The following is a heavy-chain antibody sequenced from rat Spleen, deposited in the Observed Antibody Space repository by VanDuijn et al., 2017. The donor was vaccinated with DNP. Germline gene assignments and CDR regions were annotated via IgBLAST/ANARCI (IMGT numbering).Heavy chain of an antibody. CDR3: ARPYYGYNYFDY. D-gene: IGHD1-9*01. Sequence: EVQLVESGGGLVQPGRSLKVSCVASGFTFSDFAMAWVRQPPKKGLEWVATITYDGGGIHYRDSVQGRFTVSRDNAKSTLYLQMDSLRSEDTATYYCARPYYGYNYFDYWGQGVMVTVSS. V-gene: IGHV5-17*01. J-gene: IGHJ2*01. CDR2: ITYDGGGI. CDR1: GFTFSDFA.